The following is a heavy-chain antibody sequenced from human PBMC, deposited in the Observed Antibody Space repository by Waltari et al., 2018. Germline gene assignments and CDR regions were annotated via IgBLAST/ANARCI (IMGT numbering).Heavy chain of an antibody. V-gene: IGHV3-74*01. D-gene: IGHD1-26*01. CDR1: GFTLSSYW. CDR2: INSDGIST. Sequence: EVQLVESGGGLVQPGGSLRLSCAASGFTLSSYWMHWVRQPPGKGLLWVSRINSDGISTNYADSVKGRFTVSRDNAKNTLYLQMNSLRAEDTAVYYCARGRTGLTQIVEDWGQGTLVTVSS. CDR3: ARGRTGLTQIVED. J-gene: IGHJ4*02.